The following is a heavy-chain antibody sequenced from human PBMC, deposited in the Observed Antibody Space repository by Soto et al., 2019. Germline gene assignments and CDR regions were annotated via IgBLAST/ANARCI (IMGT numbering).Heavy chain of an antibody. CDR1: GFTFSGSA. Sequence: GGSLRLSCAASGFTFSGSAMHWVRQASGKGLEWVGRIRSKANSYATAYAASVKGRFTISRDDSKNTAYLQMNSLKTEDTAVYYCTRRTAYSYGTDYWGQGTLVTVYS. CDR2: IRSKANSYAT. J-gene: IGHJ4*02. D-gene: IGHD5-18*01. CDR3: TRRTAYSYGTDY. V-gene: IGHV3-73*01.